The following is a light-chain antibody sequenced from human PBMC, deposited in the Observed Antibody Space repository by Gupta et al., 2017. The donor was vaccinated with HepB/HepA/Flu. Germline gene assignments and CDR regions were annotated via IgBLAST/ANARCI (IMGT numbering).Light chain of an antibody. V-gene: IGKV3-20*01. Sequence: EIVLTQSPGTLSLSPGERATLSCRASQSVSNRYLAWYQQKPGQAPRLLIYGASSRATGIPDRFSGSGSGTDFTLTISRLEPEDFAVYYCQQEGNSPITFGGGTKVEIK. CDR3: QQEGNSPIT. CDR2: GAS. CDR1: QSVSNRY. J-gene: IGKJ4*01.